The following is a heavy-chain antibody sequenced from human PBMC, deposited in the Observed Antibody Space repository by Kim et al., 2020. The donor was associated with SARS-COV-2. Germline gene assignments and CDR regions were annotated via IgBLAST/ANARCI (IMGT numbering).Heavy chain of an antibody. CDR1: GFTVSSNY. V-gene: IGHV3-66*01. Sequence: GGSLRLSCAASGFTVSSNYMSWVRQAPGKGLEWVSVIYSGGSTYYADSVKGRFTISRDNSKNTLYLQMNSLRAEDTAVYYCARASLPRLYFDYWGQGTLVTVSS. CDR3: ARASLPRLYFDY. CDR2: IYSGGST. J-gene: IGHJ4*02. D-gene: IGHD3-16*01.